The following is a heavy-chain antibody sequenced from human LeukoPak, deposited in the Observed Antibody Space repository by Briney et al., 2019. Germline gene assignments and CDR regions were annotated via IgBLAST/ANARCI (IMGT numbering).Heavy chain of an antibody. CDR3: ARDQGSVAATPGIDY. CDR1: GYTFTGYY. CDR2: INPNSGGT. J-gene: IGHJ4*02. D-gene: IGHD2-15*01. Sequence: ASVKVSCKASGYTFTGYYMHWVRQAPGQGLEWMGWINPNSGGTNYAQKFQGRVTMTRDTSISTAYMELSRLRSDDTAVYYCARDQGSVAATPGIDYWGQGTLVTVSS. V-gene: IGHV1-2*02.